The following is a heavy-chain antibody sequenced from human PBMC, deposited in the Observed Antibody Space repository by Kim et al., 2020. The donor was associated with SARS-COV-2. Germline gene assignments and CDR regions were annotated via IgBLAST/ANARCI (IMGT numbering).Heavy chain of an antibody. CDR1: GFTFSSYG. D-gene: IGHD3-22*01. CDR2: IWYDGSNK. Sequence: GGSLRLSCAASGFTFSSYGMHWVRQAPGKGLEWVAVIWYDGSNKYYADSVKGRFTISRDNSKNTLYLQMNSLRAEDTAVYYCARLGGGSYYDSSGYDWFDPWGQGTLVTVSS. J-gene: IGHJ5*02. CDR3: ARLGGGSYYDSSGYDWFDP. V-gene: IGHV3-33*08.